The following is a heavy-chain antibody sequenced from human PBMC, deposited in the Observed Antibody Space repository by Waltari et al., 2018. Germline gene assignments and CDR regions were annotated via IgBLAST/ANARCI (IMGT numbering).Heavy chain of an antibody. CDR3: ARDREASMASFYYDGLDV. CDR1: GYTFTAYP. CDR2: INPYSGAT. Sequence: QVQLVQSGAEVKKPGAPLKVSCMASGYTFTAYPVHCVRQAPGQGLEWTGWINPYSGATNSAQKFQGRVTMTRDTSVSTAYMELRSLRSDDTAVYYCARDREASMASFYYDGLDVWGLGTTVIVSS. D-gene: IGHD3-10*01. V-gene: IGHV1-2*02. J-gene: IGHJ6*02.